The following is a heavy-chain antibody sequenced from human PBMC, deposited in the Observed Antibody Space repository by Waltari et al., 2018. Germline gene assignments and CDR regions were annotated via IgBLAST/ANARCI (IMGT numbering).Heavy chain of an antibody. CDR3: AREYCGGDCRLFDY. Sequence: LVRSGAGVMKPGAPVKFSGRFWGNAIPDTSIHGVRRAPGQGLEWMGWINPNGGTTNYAQRYRGRITVTWDTSMTTSYMGLSGLRSDDTAVYYCAREYCGGDCRLFDYWGQGTLVTVSS. CDR2: INPNGGTT. D-gene: IGHD2-21*02. CDR1: GNAIPDTS. V-gene: IGHV1-2*02. J-gene: IGHJ4*02.